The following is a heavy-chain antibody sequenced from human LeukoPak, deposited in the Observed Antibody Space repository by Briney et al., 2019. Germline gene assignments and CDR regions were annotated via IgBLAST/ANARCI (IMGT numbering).Heavy chain of an antibody. V-gene: IGHV3-9*01. J-gene: IGHJ4*02. Sequence: PGRSLRLSCAASGFTFDDYAMHWVRQAPGKGLEWVSGISWNSGSIGYADSVKGRFTISRDNAKNSLYLQMNSLRAEDTALYYCAKDMGWRGLRYAIDYWGQGTLVTVSS. CDR1: GFTFDDYA. D-gene: IGHD3-9*01. CDR2: ISWNSGSI. CDR3: AKDMGWRGLRYAIDY.